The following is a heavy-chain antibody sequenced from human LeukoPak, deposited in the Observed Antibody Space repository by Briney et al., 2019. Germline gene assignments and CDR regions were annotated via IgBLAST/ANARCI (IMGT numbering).Heavy chain of an antibody. CDR2: INPNSGGT. J-gene: IGHJ4*02. Sequence: ASVKVSCKASGYTFTGYYMHWVRQAPGQGLEWMGWINPNSGGTNYAQKFQGGVTMTRDTSINTAYMDLSRLRSDDTAVYYCARGDYDILTGWPYWGQGTLVTVSS. V-gene: IGHV1-2*02. CDR1: GYTFTGYY. CDR3: ARGDYDILTGWPY. D-gene: IGHD3-9*01.